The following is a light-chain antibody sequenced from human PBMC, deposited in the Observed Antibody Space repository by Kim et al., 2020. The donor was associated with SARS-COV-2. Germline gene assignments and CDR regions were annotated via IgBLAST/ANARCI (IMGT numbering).Light chain of an antibody. J-gene: IGKJ1*01. Sequence: EIVMTQSPATLSVSPGERATISCRASQSVGSNLAWYQQKPGQAPRLLIYDASTRATGIPARFSGSGSGTEFTLTISSLQSEDFAIYYCQQSNNWPRTFGHGTKVDIK. CDR1: QSVGSN. CDR2: DAS. CDR3: QQSNNWPRT. V-gene: IGKV3-15*01.